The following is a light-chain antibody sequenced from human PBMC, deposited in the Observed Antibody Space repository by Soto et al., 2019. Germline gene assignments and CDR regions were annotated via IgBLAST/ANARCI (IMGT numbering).Light chain of an antibody. CDR1: QSVSSNY. CDR3: QQRSNWQIT. V-gene: IGKV3-11*01. CDR2: DAS. Sequence: EIVLTQSPGPLSLSPGERATLSCRASQSVSSNYLIWYQQKPGQAPRLLIYDASNRATGIPARFSGSGSGTDFTLTISSLEPEDFAVYYCQQRSNWQITFGQGTRLEIK. J-gene: IGKJ5*01.